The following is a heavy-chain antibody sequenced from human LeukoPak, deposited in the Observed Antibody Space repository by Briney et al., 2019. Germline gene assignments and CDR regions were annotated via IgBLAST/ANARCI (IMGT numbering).Heavy chain of an antibody. D-gene: IGHD2-2*01. Sequence: EASVKVSCKASGYTLTNYGISWVRQAPGQGLEWMGWISGYNDNTNYAQKFQGRLTVTTDTSTSTTYMELRSLRSDDTAVYYCARDGTSTDDYWGQGTLVTVSS. CDR2: ISGYNDNT. J-gene: IGHJ4*02. CDR3: ARDGTSTDDY. V-gene: IGHV1-18*01. CDR1: GYTLTNYG.